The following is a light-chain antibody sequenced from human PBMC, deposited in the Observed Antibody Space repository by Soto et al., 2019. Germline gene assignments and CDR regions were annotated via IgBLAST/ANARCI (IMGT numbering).Light chain of an antibody. CDR1: QSVSSSF. J-gene: IGKJ1*01. CDR2: SAS. V-gene: IGKV3-20*01. CDR3: QQHGSAPRT. Sequence: EIVLTQSPGTLSLSPGERATLSCRASQSVSSSFLAWYQQKPGQPPRLLIYSASGRPTGIPDRFSGSGSGTDFTLTISSLEPEDSAVYYCQQHGSAPRTFGQGTKVEVK.